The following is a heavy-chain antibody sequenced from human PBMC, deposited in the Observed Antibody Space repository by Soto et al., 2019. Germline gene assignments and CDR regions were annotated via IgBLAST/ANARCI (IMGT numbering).Heavy chain of an antibody. V-gene: IGHV3-74*03. CDR3: ARGSDWTAFDY. CDR1: GFTFSYHW. J-gene: IGHJ4*02. D-gene: IGHD2-21*02. CDR2: INSDGSIT. Sequence: EVQLVESGGGLVQPGGSLRLSCGASGFTFSYHWMHWVRQAPGKGLVWVSRINSDGSITTYADSVKGRLTISRDNANNTLYLQMSSLRVEDTAVYYCARGSDWTAFDYWGQRSLVTVSS.